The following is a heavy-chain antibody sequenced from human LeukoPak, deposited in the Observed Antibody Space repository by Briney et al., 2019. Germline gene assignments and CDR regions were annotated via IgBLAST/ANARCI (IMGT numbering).Heavy chain of an antibody. V-gene: IGHV3-30-3*01. J-gene: IGHJ4*02. CDR2: ISYDGSNK. CDR3: ARGRDIVVVPAAAPY. Sequence: PGGSLRLSCAASGFTFSSYAMHWVRQAPGKGLEWVAVISYDGSNKYYADSVKGRFTISRDNSKNTLYLQMNSLRAEDTAVYYCARGRDIVVVPAAAPYWGQGTLVTVSS. D-gene: IGHD2-2*01. CDR1: GFTFSSYA.